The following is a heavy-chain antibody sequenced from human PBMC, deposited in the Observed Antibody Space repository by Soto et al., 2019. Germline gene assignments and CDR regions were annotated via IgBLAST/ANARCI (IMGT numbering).Heavy chain of an antibody. D-gene: IGHD4-17*01. V-gene: IGHV3-48*01. Sequence: GGSLRLSCAASGFSLSADSMNWVRQAPGEGPEWLSYISYDSKTIYYADSVKGRFTISRDNAENSLYLQMNSLRGEDTAVYYCVRDYRRWDGDYDAVDAWGQGTMVTVSS. CDR3: VRDYRRWDGDYDAVDA. J-gene: IGHJ3*01. CDR2: ISYDSKTI. CDR1: GFSLSADS.